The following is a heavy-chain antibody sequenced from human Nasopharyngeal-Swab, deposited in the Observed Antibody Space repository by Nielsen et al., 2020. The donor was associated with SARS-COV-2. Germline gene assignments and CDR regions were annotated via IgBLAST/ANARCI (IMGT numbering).Heavy chain of an antibody. Sequence: EESLKISCKGSGYSFTSYWIGWVRQMPGKGLEWMGIIYPGDSDTRYSPSFQGQVTISADKSISTAYLQWSSLKASDTAMYYCASPAIAVAGTGDYGMDVWGQGTTVTVSS. V-gene: IGHV5-51*01. CDR1: GYSFTSYW. D-gene: IGHD6-19*01. J-gene: IGHJ6*02. CDR2: IYPGDSDT. CDR3: ASPAIAVAGTGDYGMDV.